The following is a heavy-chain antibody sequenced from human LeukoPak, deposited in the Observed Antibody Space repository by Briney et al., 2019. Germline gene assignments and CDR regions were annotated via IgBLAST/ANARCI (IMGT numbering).Heavy chain of an antibody. CDR2: TSTSGST. V-gene: IGHV4-4*07. J-gene: IGHJ4*02. Sequence: PSETLSLTCTVSGGSISTYYWTWIRQPAGKGLEWIGRTSTSGSTNYSPSLKSRITMSLVMSKNQFSLKLTSVTAADTAVYYCAREDISGIYWGQGTLVTVSS. CDR3: AREDISGIY. D-gene: IGHD1-20*01. CDR1: GGSISTYY.